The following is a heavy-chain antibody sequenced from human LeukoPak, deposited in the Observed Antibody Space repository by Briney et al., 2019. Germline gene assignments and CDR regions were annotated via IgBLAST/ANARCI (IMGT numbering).Heavy chain of an antibody. V-gene: IGHV3-66*01. CDR2: IYYGGST. D-gene: IGHD3-22*01. Sequence: QPGGSLRLSCAASGFTVSSNYMNWVRQAPGKGLEWVSVIYYGGSTSYADSVKGRFTISRDNSKNTLYLQMNSLRAEDTAVYYCAREDHYDSGGSYWYFDLWGRGTLVTVSS. J-gene: IGHJ2*01. CDR3: AREDHYDSGGSYWYFDL. CDR1: GFTVSSNY.